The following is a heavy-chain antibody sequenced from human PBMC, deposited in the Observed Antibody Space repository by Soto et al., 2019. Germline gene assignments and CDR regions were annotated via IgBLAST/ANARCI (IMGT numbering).Heavy chain of an antibody. CDR2: IYYSGST. V-gene: IGHV4-61*01. CDR1: GGSVSSGSYY. Sequence: QVQLQESGPGLVKPSETLSLTCTVSGGSVSSGSYYWTWIRQPPGKGLEWIGYIYYSGSTKYNPSRQSGVTISVDTAKNRFSRKRSSVTAADTAVYYCARDYTSRIAGSGNGFEYWGQGTLVTVSS. CDR3: ARDYTSRIAGSGNGFEY. D-gene: IGHD1-26*01. J-gene: IGHJ4*02.